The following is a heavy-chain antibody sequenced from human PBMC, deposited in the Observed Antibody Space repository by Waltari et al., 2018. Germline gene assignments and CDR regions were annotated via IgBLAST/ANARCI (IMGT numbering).Heavy chain of an antibody. CDR3: ARYCTASCYGGLDY. J-gene: IGHJ4*02. CDR2: ISARAGAP. CDR1: GFTFRADA. V-gene: IGHV3-23*01. D-gene: IGHD4-17*01. Sequence: EVQLLASGGKLVQRGGSLRLSFAASGFTFRADALTWVRQAPGKGLEWVSGISARAGAPWHADSVKGRFTISRDNSRNTLYLQLDRLRAEDTAVYYCARYCTASCYGGLDYWGRGTLVTASS.